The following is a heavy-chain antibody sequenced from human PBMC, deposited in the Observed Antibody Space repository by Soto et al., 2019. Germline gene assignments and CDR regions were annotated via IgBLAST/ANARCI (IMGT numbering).Heavy chain of an antibody. D-gene: IGHD3-9*01. CDR1: GGSISSTSYN. CDR3: ARGHQLRYFDWLTRPLYYGMDV. V-gene: IGHV4-39*01. CDR2: VYYSETT. Sequence: SETLSLTCTVCGGSISSTSYNWGSIRQPPGKGLEWIGSVYYSETTYFSPSLKSRVNPSLESRVTISVDTSKNQFSLKLSSVTAADTAVYYCARGHQLRYFDWLTRPLYYGMDVWGQGTMVT. J-gene: IGHJ6*02.